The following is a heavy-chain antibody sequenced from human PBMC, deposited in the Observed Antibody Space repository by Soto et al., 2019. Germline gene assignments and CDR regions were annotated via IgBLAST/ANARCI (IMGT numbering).Heavy chain of an antibody. CDR3: ARVFSESSSFFDP. CDR1: GGSISSGGYY. V-gene: IGHV4-31*03. CDR2: IYYGGST. D-gene: IGHD6-13*01. J-gene: IGHJ5*02. Sequence: QVQLQESGPGLVKPSQTLSLTCTVSGGSISSGGYYWSWIRQHPGKGLEWIGYIYYGGSTYYNPSLKSRLTXSXDXXKNQFSLKLRSVTAADTAVYYCARVFSESSSFFDPWGQGTLVTVSS.